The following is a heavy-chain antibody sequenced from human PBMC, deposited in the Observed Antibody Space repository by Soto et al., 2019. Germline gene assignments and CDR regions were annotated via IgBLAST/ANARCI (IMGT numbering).Heavy chain of an antibody. CDR2: ISSSSSTI. D-gene: IGHD3-3*01. J-gene: IGHJ6*02. V-gene: IGHV3-48*02. CDR3: ARDRVVMEWLVHYYYYGMDV. Sequence: GGSLRLSCAASGFTFSSYSMNWVRQAPGKGLEWVSYISSSSSTIYYADSVKGRFTISRDNAKNSLYLQMNSLRDEDTAVYYCARDRVVMEWLVHYYYYGMDVWGQGTTVTVSS. CDR1: GFTFSSYS.